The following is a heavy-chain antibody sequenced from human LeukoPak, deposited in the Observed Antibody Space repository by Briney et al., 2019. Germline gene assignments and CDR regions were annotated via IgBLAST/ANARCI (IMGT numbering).Heavy chain of an antibody. J-gene: IGHJ4*02. Sequence: SGTLPLTCGVSGGSITNTNYWTWVRQPPGKGLEWIGEVNLQGSTNYNPSLMGRVAISVDKSENHISLQLTSVTAADTAVYHCAREGGPYRPLDYSGQGTLVTVSS. V-gene: IGHV4-4*02. CDR2: VNLQGST. CDR1: GGSITNTNY. CDR3: AREGGPYRPLDY.